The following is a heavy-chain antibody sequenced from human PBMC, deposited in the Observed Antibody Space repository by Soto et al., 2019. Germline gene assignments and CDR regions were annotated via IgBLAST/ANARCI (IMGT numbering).Heavy chain of an antibody. D-gene: IGHD2-2*01. CDR2: MNPNSGNT. V-gene: IGHV1-8*01. CDR1: GYTFTSYD. J-gene: IGHJ4*02. Sequence: QVQLVQPGAEVKKPGASVKVSCKASGYTFTSYDINWVRQATGQGLEWMGWMNPNSGNTGYAQKFQGRVTMTRNTSISTAYRELGSLRSEDTAVYYCASIIGGCSSTSCRDYWGQGTLVTVSS. CDR3: ASIIGGCSSTSCRDY.